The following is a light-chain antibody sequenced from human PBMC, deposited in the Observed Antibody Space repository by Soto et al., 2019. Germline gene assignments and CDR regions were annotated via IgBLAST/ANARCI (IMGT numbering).Light chain of an antibody. CDR2: GPS. CDR1: PSVTSN. CDR3: QQYNNWTRT. J-gene: IGKJ1*01. V-gene: IGKV3-15*01. Sequence: EIVMTQSPATLSVSPGERAELSCRASPSVTSNLAWYQKKPGRAPRLLIYGPSTRATGIPARFSGSGSGTEFNLTISSLQSEDFALYYCQQYNNWTRTFGQGTKVDIK.